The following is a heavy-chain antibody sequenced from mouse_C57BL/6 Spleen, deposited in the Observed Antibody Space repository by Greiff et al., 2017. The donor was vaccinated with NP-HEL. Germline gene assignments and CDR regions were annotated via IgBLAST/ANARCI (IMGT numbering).Heavy chain of an antibody. J-gene: IGHJ2*01. Sequence: EVMLVESGGGLVQPGGSLSLSCAASGFTFTDYYMSWVRQPPGKALEWLGFIRNKATGYTTEYSASVKGRFTISRDNSQSILYLQMNALRAEDSATYYCASSFYDGYRYSFDYWGQGTTLTVSS. D-gene: IGHD2-3*01. CDR1: GFTFTDYY. CDR2: IRNKATGYTT. V-gene: IGHV7-3*01. CDR3: ASSFYDGYRYSFDY.